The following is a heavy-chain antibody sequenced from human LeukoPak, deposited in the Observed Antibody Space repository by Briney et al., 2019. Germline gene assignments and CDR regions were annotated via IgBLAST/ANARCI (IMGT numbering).Heavy chain of an antibody. J-gene: IGHJ4*02. D-gene: IGHD4-11*01. CDR3: ARSNTQTTVTRVFDY. V-gene: IGHV2-70*11. CDR1: GFSLSTSGMC. CDR2: IDWDDDK. Sequence: SGPGVVKPTQTLTLTCTFSGFSLSTSGMCVSWIRQPPGKALEWLARIDWDDDKYYSTTLKTRLTISKDTSKNQVVLTMTNMDPVDTATYYCARSNTQTTVTRVFDYWGQGTLASVSS.